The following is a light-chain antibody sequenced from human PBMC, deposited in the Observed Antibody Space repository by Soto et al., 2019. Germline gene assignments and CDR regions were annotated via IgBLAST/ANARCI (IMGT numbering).Light chain of an antibody. CDR1: QRIGTW. Sequence: DIQMTQSPSSMSASVGDRVSSTCQDRQRIGTWFAWYQQKPGKAPKLLIYDASTLESGVPSRFSGSGSGTEFTLIISSLQPDDFATYYCQQYDTYSMYTFGQGTKVDSK. CDR3: QQYDTYSMYT. CDR2: DAS. J-gene: IGKJ2*01. V-gene: IGKV1-5*01.